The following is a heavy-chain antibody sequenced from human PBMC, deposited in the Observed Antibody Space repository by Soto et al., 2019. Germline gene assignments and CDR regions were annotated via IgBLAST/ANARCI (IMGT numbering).Heavy chain of an antibody. CDR1: GYTFTGYY. CDR2: INPNSGGT. V-gene: IGHV1-2*02. D-gene: IGHD3-3*01. Sequence: ASVKVSCKASGYTFTGYYMHWVRQAPGQGLEWMGWINPNSGGTNYAQKFQGRVTMTRDTSISTAYMELSRLRSDDTAVYYCATGFWSGPIAHYFDYWGQGTLVTAPQ. J-gene: IGHJ4*01. CDR3: ATGFWSGPIAHYFDY.